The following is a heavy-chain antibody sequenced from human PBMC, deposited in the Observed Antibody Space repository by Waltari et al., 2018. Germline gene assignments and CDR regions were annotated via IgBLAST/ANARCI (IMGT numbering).Heavy chain of an antibody. CDR1: GGSFSGYY. J-gene: IGHJ6*02. V-gene: IGHV4-34*01. D-gene: IGHD6-6*01. CDR2: INHSGST. CDR3: ARGNLSSSSSPGSYYYYGMDV. Sequence: QVQLQQWGAGLLKPSETLSLTCAVYGGSFSGYYWSWIRQPPGKGLEWIGEINHSGSTNYNPSLKSRVTISVDTSKNQFSLKLSSVTAADTAVYYCARGNLSSSSSPGSYYYYGMDVWGQGTTVTVSS.